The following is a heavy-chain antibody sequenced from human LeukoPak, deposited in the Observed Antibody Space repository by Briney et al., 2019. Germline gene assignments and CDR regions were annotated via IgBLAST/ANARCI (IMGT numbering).Heavy chain of an antibody. CDR1: GGSFSGYY. J-gene: IGHJ4*02. Sequence: PPETLSLTCAVYGGSFSGYYWSWIRQPPGKGLEWIGEINHSGSTNYNPSLKSRVTISVDTSKNQFSLKLSSVTAADTAVYYCARGEKWWSYFDYWGQGTLVTVSS. CDR2: INHSGST. V-gene: IGHV4-34*01. D-gene: IGHD2-15*01. CDR3: ARGEKWWSYFDY.